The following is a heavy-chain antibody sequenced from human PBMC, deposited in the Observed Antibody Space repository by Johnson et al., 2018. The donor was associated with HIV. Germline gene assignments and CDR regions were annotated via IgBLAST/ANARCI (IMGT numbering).Heavy chain of an antibody. J-gene: IGHJ3*02. CDR2: ISSSGDII. V-gene: IGHV3-11*04. Sequence: QVQLVESGGDLVKPGGSLRLSCAASGFTFSDYYMTWIRQAPGKGLEWLSFISSSGDIIRYADSVKGRFTISRDNAKNSLILQMNSLRAEDTAVYYCAREGVVATITDAFDIWGQGTMVTVSS. D-gene: IGHD5-12*01. CDR3: AREGVVATITDAFDI. CDR1: GFTFSDYY.